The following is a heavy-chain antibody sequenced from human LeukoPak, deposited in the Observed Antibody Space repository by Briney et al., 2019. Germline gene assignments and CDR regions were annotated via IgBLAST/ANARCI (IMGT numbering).Heavy chain of an antibody. Sequence: GASVKVSCKASGATFSSYAISWVRQAPGQGLEWMGGIIPIFGTANYSQKFQGRVTITADKSTSTAYMELSSLRSEDTAVYYCARGSGDIVVVPAALSRITDWYFDLWGRGTLVTVSS. J-gene: IGHJ2*01. CDR1: GATFSSYA. V-gene: IGHV1-69*06. CDR3: ARGSGDIVVVPAALSRITDWYFDL. CDR2: IIPIFGTA. D-gene: IGHD2-2*01.